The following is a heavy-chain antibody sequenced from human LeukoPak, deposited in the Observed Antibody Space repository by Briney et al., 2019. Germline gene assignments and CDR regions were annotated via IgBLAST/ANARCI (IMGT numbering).Heavy chain of an antibody. V-gene: IGHV1-24*01. J-gene: IGHJ4*02. D-gene: IGHD3-22*01. CDR3: ATDSPNYYYDSSGYFL. CDR1: GYTLTELS. CDR2: FDPEDGET. Sequence: ASVKVSCKVSGYTLTELSMHGVRQAPGKGLEGMGGFDPEDGETIYAQKFQGRVTMTEDTSTDTAYMELSSLRSEDTAVYYCATDSPNYYYDSSGYFLWGQGTLVTVSS.